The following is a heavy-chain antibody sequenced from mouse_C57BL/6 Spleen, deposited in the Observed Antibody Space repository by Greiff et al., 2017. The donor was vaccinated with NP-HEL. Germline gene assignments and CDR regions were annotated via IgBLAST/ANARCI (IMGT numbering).Heavy chain of an antibody. CDR1: GYAFSSSW. V-gene: IGHV1-82*01. CDR3: ARQVRKVDY. J-gene: IGHJ4*01. Sequence: QVQLQQSGPELVKPGASVKISCKASGYAFSSSWMNWVKQRPGKGLEWIGRIYPGDGDTNYNGKFKGKATLTAAKSSSPAYMQPRSLTSEVSAGDRGARQVRKVDYWGQGTSVTVSS. D-gene: IGHD2-13*01. CDR2: IYPGDGDT.